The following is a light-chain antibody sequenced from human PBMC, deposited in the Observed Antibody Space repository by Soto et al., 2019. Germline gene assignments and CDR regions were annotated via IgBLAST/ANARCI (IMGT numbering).Light chain of an antibody. CDR3: SSYTPTTWV. J-gene: IGLJ3*02. Sequence: QSVLTQPPSASGSPGQSVTISCTGTSSDVGGYNYVSWYQQHPGKAPQLIIYEVYNRPSGVSNRFSVSKSGNTASLTISGLQAEDEADYYCSSYTPTTWVFGGGTKLTVL. V-gene: IGLV2-14*01. CDR1: SSDVGGYNY. CDR2: EVY.